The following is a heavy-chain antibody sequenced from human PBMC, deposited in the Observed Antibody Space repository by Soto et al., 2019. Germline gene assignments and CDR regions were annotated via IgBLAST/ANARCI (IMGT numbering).Heavy chain of an antibody. V-gene: IGHV4-61*01. CDR3: XXXXXXVXKXXXXYYXMDV. Sequence: SETLSLTCTVSGGSVSSGSDYWSWIRQPPGKGLEWIGYIYYSGSTXXXXXLKSRVTISVDTSKNQFSLKLSSVTAXXTXVXXXXXXXXXVXKXXXXYYXMDVXXXGTTV. CDR2: IYYSGST. J-gene: IGHJ6*01. CDR1: GGSVSSGSDY.